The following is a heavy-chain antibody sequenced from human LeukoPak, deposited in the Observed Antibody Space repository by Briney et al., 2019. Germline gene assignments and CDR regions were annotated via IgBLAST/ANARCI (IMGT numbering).Heavy chain of an antibody. CDR1: GFTFSSYA. CDR3: AKDPSPLYCSSTSCSPYGMDV. D-gene: IGHD2-2*01. Sequence: GGSLRLSCAASGFTFSSYAMHWARQAPGKGLEWVAVISYDGSNKYYADSVKGRFTISRDNSKNTLYLQMNSLRAEDTAVYYCAKDPSPLYCSSTSCSPYGMDVWGKGTTVTVSS. CDR2: ISYDGSNK. V-gene: IGHV3-30*18. J-gene: IGHJ6*04.